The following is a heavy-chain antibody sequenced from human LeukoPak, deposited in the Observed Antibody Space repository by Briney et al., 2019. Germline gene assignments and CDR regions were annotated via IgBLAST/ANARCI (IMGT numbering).Heavy chain of an antibody. CDR3: ARDVRYSSTWHFDY. V-gene: IGHV1-2*02. D-gene: IGHD6-13*01. Sequence: ASVKVSCKASGYTFTGYYMHWVRQAPGQGLEWMGWINPNSGGTNYAQKFQGRVTMTRDTSISTAYMELSRLRSDDTAVYYCARDVRYSSTWHFDYWGQGTLVTVSS. J-gene: IGHJ4*02. CDR2: INPNSGGT. CDR1: GYTFTGYY.